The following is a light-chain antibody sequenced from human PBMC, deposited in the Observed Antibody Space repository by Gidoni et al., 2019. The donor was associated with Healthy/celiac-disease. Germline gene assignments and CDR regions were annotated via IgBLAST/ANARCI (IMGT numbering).Light chain of an antibody. V-gene: IGKV4-1*01. CDR3: QQYYSTPMCS. CDR2: WAS. Sequence: DIVMTQSPEPRAVSMGEGATINSKASQSVLCSTNDKNYLAWYQQKPGQPPKLLIYWASTREATVPDQFIGGRSCTNFTLTIISLQAADVAVDYCQQYYSTPMCSFGQGTKLEIK. CDR1: QSVLCSTNDKNY. J-gene: IGKJ2*04.